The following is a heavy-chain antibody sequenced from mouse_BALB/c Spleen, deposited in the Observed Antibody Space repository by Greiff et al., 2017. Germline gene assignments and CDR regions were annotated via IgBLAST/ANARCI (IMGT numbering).Heavy chain of an antibody. Sequence: QVQLKESGPGILQPSQTLSLTCSFSGFSLSTSGMGVSWIRQPSGKGLEWLAHIYWDDDKRYNPSLKSRLTISKDTSSNQVFLKITSVDTADTATYYCARSGNSNYFDYWGQGTTLTVSS. V-gene: IGHV8-12*01. CDR2: IYWDDDK. D-gene: IGHD2-1*01. J-gene: IGHJ2*01. CDR3: ARSGNSNYFDY. CDR1: GFSLSTSGMG.